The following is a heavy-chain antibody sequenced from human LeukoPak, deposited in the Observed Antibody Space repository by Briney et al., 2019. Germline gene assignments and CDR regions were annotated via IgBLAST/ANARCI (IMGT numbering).Heavy chain of an antibody. V-gene: IGHV1-46*01. CDR3: ASERVTVVINDFDS. Sequence: ASVRDSSEASRNVPSVYYLHWMRQAPGQRLEWVGAIDPSNGGPNSAQKFRGRVIMTWDSSTNTAYMELSSLKSEDTAVYYCASERVTVVINDFDSWGQGTLVIVSS. D-gene: IGHD3-22*01. J-gene: IGHJ4*02. CDR1: RNVPSVYY. CDR2: IDPSNGGP.